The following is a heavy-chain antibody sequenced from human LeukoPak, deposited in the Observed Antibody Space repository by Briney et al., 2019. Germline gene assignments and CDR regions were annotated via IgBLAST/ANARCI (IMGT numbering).Heavy chain of an antibody. CDR3: ARWGSSYDFWSGYSFDY. J-gene: IGHJ4*02. D-gene: IGHD3-3*01. CDR1: GFTFSSYG. CDR2: IKQDGSEK. Sequence: GGSLRLSCAASGFTFSSYGMHWVRQAPGKGLEWVANIKQDGSEKYYVDSVKGRFTISRDNAKNSLYLQMNSLRAEDTAVYYCARWGSSYDFWSGYSFDYWGQGTLVTVSS. V-gene: IGHV3-7*01.